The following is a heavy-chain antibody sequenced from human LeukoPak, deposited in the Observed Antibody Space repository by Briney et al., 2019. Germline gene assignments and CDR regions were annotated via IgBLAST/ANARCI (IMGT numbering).Heavy chain of an antibody. D-gene: IGHD6-19*01. CDR1: GYTFTSYY. CDR2: IKASGGST. Sequence: VASVRVSCAASGYTFTSYYMHWVRQAPGQGLEWMGIIKASGGSTSYAQKFQGRVTMTRDTSTSTVYMELSSLRSEDTAVYYCATSDEAWLVTFDYWGQGTLVTVSS. J-gene: IGHJ4*02. V-gene: IGHV1-46*03. CDR3: ATSDEAWLVTFDY.